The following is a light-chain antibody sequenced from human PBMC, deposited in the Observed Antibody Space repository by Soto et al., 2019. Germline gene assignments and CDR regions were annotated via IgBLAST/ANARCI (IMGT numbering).Light chain of an antibody. CDR3: QQYNSSSFG. J-gene: IGKJ3*01. CDR2: DAS. V-gene: IGKV1-5*01. CDR1: QSIRNW. Sequence: DIQMTQSPSTLSASVGDRVTITCRASQSIRNWLAWYQQKPGKAPKLLIYDASTLDSGVPSRFGGSESGTEFTLTITSLQPADFATYHCQQYNSSSFGFGPGTKVDL.